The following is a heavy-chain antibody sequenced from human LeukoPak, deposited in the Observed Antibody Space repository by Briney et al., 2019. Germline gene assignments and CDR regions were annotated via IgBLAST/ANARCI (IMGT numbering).Heavy chain of an antibody. CDR3: AKDRDDFWSGLDY. J-gene: IGHJ4*02. Sequence: GGSLRLSCTASGFTFSSYGMHWVRQAPGKGLEWVAFIRYDGSNKYYADSVKGRFTISRDNSKNTLYLQMNSLRAEDTAVYYCAKDRDDFWSGLDYWGQGTLVTVSS. D-gene: IGHD3-3*01. V-gene: IGHV3-30*02. CDR2: IRYDGSNK. CDR1: GFTFSSYG.